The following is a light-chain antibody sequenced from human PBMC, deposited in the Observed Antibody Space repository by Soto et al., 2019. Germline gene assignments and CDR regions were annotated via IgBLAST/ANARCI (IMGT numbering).Light chain of an antibody. V-gene: IGKV3-11*01. CDR1: QSVSWY. J-gene: IGKJ1*01. CDR2: DAS. Sequence: EIVLTQSPATLSLSPGERATLSCRASQSVSWYLAWYQHKPGQAPRLLIYDASNRATGIPDRFSGSGSGTDFTLTISSLEPEDFAVYYCQQRSNWPRRTFGQGTKVEIK. CDR3: QQRSNWPRRT.